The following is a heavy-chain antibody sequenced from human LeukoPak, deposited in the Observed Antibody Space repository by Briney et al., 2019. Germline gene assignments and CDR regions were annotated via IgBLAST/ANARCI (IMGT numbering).Heavy chain of an antibody. Sequence: SETLSLTCAVYGGSFSGYYWSWIRQPPGKGLEWIGEINHSGSTNYNPSLKSRVTISVDMSKNQFSLKLSSVTAADTAVYYCARATRVDYDFWSGYPYYFDYWGQGTLVTVSS. D-gene: IGHD3-3*01. CDR1: GGSFSGYY. V-gene: IGHV4-34*01. J-gene: IGHJ4*02. CDR2: INHSGST. CDR3: ARATRVDYDFWSGYPYYFDY.